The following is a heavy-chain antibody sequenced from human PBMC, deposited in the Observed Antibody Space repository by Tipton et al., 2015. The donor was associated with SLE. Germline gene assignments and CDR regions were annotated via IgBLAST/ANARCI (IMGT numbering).Heavy chain of an antibody. V-gene: IGHV4-59*07. Sequence: TLSLTCTVSGGSIRSYYWSWIRQPPGKGLEWIGYIYYSGSTNYNPSLKSRVTISVDTSKNQFSLKLSSVTAADTAVYYCAISYSESSGSDYWGQGTLVTVSS. D-gene: IGHD6-19*01. J-gene: IGHJ4*02. CDR3: AISYSESSGSDY. CDR2: IYYSGST. CDR1: GGSIRSYY.